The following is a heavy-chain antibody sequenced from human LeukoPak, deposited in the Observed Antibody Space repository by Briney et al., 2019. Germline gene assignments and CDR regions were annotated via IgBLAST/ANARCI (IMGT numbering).Heavy chain of an antibody. V-gene: IGHV3-7*01. CDR1: EFTFSSYW. CDR2: IKQDGSEK. J-gene: IGHJ4*02. D-gene: IGHD2-8*01. CDR3: ARDGFGGNGVSRI. Sequence: PGGSLRLSCAASEFTFSSYWMSWVRQAPGKGLEWVANIKQDGSEKYYVDSVKGRFTISRDNAKNSLYLQMNSLRAEDTAVYYCARDGFGGNGVSRIWGQGTLVTVSS.